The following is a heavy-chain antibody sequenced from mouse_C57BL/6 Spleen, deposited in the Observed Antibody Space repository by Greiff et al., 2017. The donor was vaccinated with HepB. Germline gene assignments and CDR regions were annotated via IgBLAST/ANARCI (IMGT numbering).Heavy chain of an antibody. J-gene: IGHJ2*01. Sequence: EVQLVESGGGLVQPKGSLKLSCAASGFSFNTYAMNWVRQAPGKGLEWVARIRSKSNNYATYYADSVKARLTISRDESESMLYLQMNNLKTEDTAFDDCVRQGLHWDEWFDYWGQGTTLTVSS. CDR1: GFSFNTYA. V-gene: IGHV10-1*01. CDR2: IRSKSNNYAT. D-gene: IGHD4-1*01. CDR3: VRQGLHWDEWFDY.